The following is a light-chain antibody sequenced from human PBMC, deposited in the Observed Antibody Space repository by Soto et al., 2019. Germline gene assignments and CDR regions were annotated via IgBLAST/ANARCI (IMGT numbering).Light chain of an antibody. CDR2: DVN. Sequence: QSALTQPASVSGSPGQSITISCTGTSSDVGGYIYVSWYQQHPGKAPKLMIYDVNNRPSGVSNRFSGSKSGNTASLTISGLQTEDEADYYCVSYTTSTSYVFGSGTEVTVL. V-gene: IGLV2-14*03. J-gene: IGLJ1*01. CDR1: SSDVGGYIY. CDR3: VSYTTSTSYV.